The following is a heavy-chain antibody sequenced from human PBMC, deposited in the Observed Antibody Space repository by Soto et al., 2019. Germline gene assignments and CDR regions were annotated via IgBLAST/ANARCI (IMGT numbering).Heavy chain of an antibody. J-gene: IGHJ4*02. V-gene: IGHV3-66*01. CDR2: IYSGGST. CDR1: GFTVSSNY. Sequence: EVQLVESGGGLVQPGGSLTLSCVASGFTVSSNYMTWVRQAPGKGLEWVSLIYSGGSTYYADSVKGRFTISRDNSKNTLYLQMNRLRAEDTAVYYCAGTSSLDYWGQGTLVTVSS. D-gene: IGHD3-10*01. CDR3: AGTSSLDY.